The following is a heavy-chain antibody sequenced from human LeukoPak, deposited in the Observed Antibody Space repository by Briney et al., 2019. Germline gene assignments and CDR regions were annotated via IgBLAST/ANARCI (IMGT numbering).Heavy chain of an antibody. CDR1: GFIFSNYA. D-gene: IGHD6-6*01. CDR3: AKAIHSSSSGVVDY. J-gene: IGHJ4*02. CDR2: IRYDGSNK. V-gene: IGHV3-30*02. Sequence: GGSLRLSCAASGFIFSNYAMHWVRQAPGKGLEWVTFIRYDGSNKYYAESVKGRFTISRDNSKNSLYLQMNSLRAEDTAVYYCAKAIHSSSSGVVDYWGQGTLVTVSS.